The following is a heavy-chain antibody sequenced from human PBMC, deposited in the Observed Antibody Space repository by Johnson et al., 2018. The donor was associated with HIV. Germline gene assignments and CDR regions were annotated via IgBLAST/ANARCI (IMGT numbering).Heavy chain of an antibody. CDR2: IGYDGSKK. J-gene: IGHJ3*02. D-gene: IGHD2-21*02. CDR1: GFTLSSSG. V-gene: IGHV3-30*02. Sequence: QVQLVESGGGVVQPGGSLRLSCATSGFTLSSSGMHWVRQAPGKGLEWVAFIGYDGSKKQYADSVKGRFIIFRDTSKNTLYLQMKSLRIEDTAMYYCAKPVMTGIAPLDVFDTWGRGTVVTVSS. CDR3: AKPVMTGIAPLDVFDT.